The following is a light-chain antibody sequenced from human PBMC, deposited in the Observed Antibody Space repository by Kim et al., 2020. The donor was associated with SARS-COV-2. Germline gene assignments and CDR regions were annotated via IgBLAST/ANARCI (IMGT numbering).Light chain of an antibody. CDR3: QQYNNWPPYT. CDR2: GAS. V-gene: IGKV3-15*01. Sequence: VSPGERATLSCRASQSVSSNLAWYQQKPGQAPRLLIYGASTRATGIPARFSGNGSGTEFTLTISSLQSEDFAVYYCQQYNNWPPYTFGQGTKLEI. J-gene: IGKJ2*01. CDR1: QSVSSN.